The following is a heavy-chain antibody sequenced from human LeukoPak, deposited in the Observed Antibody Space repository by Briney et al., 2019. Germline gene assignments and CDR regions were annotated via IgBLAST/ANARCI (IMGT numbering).Heavy chain of an antibody. Sequence: GASVKVSCKASGYTFTSYYMHWVRQAPGQGLEWMGIINPSGGSTSYAQKFQGRVTMTRDTSTSTVYMELSSLRSEDTAVYYCAKLKQWQPQRYCFEYWGQGALVTVAS. CDR1: GYTFTSYY. CDR3: AKLKQWQPQRYCFEY. V-gene: IGHV1-46*01. CDR2: INPSGGST. J-gene: IGHJ4*02. D-gene: IGHD6-19*01.